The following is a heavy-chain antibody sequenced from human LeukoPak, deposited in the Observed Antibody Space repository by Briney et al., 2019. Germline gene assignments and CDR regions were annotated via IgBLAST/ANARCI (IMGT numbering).Heavy chain of an antibody. J-gene: IGHJ4*02. D-gene: IGHD3-16*02. CDR3: ARGSDMITFGGVIVYFDY. Sequence: ASVKVSCKASGYTFTGYYMHWVRQAPGQGLEWMGWIKPNSGGTNYAQKFQGWVTMTRDTSISTAYMELSRLSSDDTAVYYCARGSDMITFGGVIVYFDYWGQGTLVTVSS. V-gene: IGHV1-2*04. CDR2: IKPNSGGT. CDR1: GYTFTGYY.